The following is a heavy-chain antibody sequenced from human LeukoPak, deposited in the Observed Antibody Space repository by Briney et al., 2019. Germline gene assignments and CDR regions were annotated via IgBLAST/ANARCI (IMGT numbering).Heavy chain of an antibody. CDR2: LYYSGST. CDR1: GGSISSSSYF. V-gene: IGHV4-39*01. J-gene: IGHJ5*02. D-gene: IGHD6-13*01. Sequence: SETLSLTCTVSGGSISSSSYFWGWIRQSPGKGLEWIGTLYYSGSTYYNPSLKSRVTISVDTSKNQFSLKLSSVIAADTAVYYCARQAYSSNLGWFDPWGQGTLVTVSS. CDR3: ARQAYSSNLGWFDP.